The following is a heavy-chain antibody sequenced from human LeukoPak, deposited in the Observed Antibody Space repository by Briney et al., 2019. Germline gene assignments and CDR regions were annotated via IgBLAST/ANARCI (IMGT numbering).Heavy chain of an antibody. CDR1: GGTFSSYA. V-gene: IGHV1-69*05. CDR3: AKTYYYSSGNF. Sequence: ASVKVSCKASGGTFSSYAISWVRQAPGQGLEWMGGIIPIFGTANYAQKFQGRVTITTDESTSTAYMELSSLRAEDTAIYYCAKTYYYSSGNFWGQGTLVTVSS. CDR2: IIPIFGTA. D-gene: IGHD3-10*01. J-gene: IGHJ4*02.